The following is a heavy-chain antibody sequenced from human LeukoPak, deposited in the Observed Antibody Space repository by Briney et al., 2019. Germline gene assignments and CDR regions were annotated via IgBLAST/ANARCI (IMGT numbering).Heavy chain of an antibody. CDR3: ARVAVVQTRNFDY. CDR1: GGTFSSYA. V-gene: IGHV1-69*13. CDR2: IIPIFGTA. J-gene: IGHJ4*02. Sequence: GASVKVSCKASGGTFSSYAISWVRQAPGQGLEWMGGIIPIFGTANYAQKFQGRVTITADESTSTAYMELSSLRSEDTAVYYCARVAVVQTRNFDYWGQGTLVTVSS. D-gene: IGHD4-23*01.